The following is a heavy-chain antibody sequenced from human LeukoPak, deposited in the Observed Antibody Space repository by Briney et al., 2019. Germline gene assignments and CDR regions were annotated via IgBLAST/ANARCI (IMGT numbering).Heavy chain of an antibody. Sequence: SQTLSPTCAVHGGPFSGYYWSWIRQPPGKGLEWIGEINHSGSTNYNPSLKSRVTISVDTSKNQLSLKLSSVTAADTAVYYCARTAAAAPFDYWGQGTLVTVSS. CDR2: INHSGST. D-gene: IGHD6-13*01. CDR3: ARTAAAAPFDY. V-gene: IGHV4-34*01. J-gene: IGHJ4*02. CDR1: GGPFSGYY.